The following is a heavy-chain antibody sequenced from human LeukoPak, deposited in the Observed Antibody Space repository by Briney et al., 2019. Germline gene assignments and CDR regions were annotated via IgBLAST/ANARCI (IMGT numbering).Heavy chain of an antibody. Sequence: GGSLRLSCAASGFTFSSYAMSWVRQAPGKGLEWVSAISGSGGSTYYADSVKGRFTISRDNSKNTLYLQMNSLRAEDTAVYYCAKDRRYSGSYSQEGYWGQGTLVTVSS. CDR3: AKDRRYSGSYSQEGY. CDR2: ISGSGGST. V-gene: IGHV3-23*01. CDR1: GFTFSSYA. J-gene: IGHJ4*02. D-gene: IGHD1-26*01.